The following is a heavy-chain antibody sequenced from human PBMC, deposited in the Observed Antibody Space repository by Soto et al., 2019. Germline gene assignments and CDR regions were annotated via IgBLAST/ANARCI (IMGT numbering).Heavy chain of an antibody. D-gene: IGHD2-2*01. J-gene: IGHJ2*01. V-gene: IGHV3-11*06. CDR2: IISSSSNT. Sequence: PGGSLRLSCAASGFTFTNYYISWIRQAPGKGLEWVSYIISSSSNTNYADSVKGRFTISRDNAKNSLYLQMNSLRPEDTAVYYCAREAPRITPAAYRDFDLWGRGTLVTVSS. CDR3: AREAPRITPAAYRDFDL. CDR1: GFTFTNYY.